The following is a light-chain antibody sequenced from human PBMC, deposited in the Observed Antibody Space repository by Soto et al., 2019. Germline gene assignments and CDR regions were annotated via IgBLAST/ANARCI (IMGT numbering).Light chain of an antibody. CDR1: KNDIGVYDF. V-gene: IGLV2-8*01. J-gene: IGLJ1*01. CDR2: EVV. CDR3: KSYAGSNTYV. Sequence: QSVLTQPPSAPGSPGQSVTISCTGTKNDIGVYDFVSWYQHHPGKAPRLIIYEVVQRPSGVPDRFSGSKSGNTASLTVSGLQAADEADYFCKSYAGSNTYVFGSGTKV.